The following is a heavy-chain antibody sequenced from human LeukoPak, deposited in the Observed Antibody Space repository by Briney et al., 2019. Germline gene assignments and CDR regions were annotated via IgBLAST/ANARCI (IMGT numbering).Heavy chain of an antibody. CDR3: AREGLPYRGDY. V-gene: IGHV3-7*01. J-gene: IGHJ4*02. D-gene: IGHD1-26*01. CDR1: GFTFSTYW. Sequence: PGGSLRLSCAASGFTFSTYWRRWVRQTAGKGLEWVANINGDGSEINYVDSVKGRFTISRDNAKNSLSLQMNTLTAADTGVSYCAREGLPYRGDYWGQGTLVTVSS. CDR2: INGDGSEI.